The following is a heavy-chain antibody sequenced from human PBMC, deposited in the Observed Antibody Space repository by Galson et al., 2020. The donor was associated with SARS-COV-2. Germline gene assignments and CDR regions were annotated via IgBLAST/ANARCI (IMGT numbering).Heavy chain of an antibody. CDR2: ISGSGGST. J-gene: IGHJ5*02. V-gene: IGHV3-23*01. Sequence: GESLKISCAASGFTFSSYAMSWVRQAPGKGLEWVSAISGSGGSTYYADSVKGRFTISRDNSKNTLYLQMNSLRAEDTAVYYCAKDRNMVREGAFDPWGQGTLVTVSS. D-gene: IGHD3-10*01. CDR1: GFTFSSYA. CDR3: AKDRNMVREGAFDP.